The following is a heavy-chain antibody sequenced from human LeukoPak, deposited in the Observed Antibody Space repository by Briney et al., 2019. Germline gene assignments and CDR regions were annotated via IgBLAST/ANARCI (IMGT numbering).Heavy chain of an antibody. Sequence: SQTLSLTCAISGDSVSSNSAAWNWLRQSPSRGLEWLGRTYYRSKWYSDYAVSMKGRIAINSDTSNNQFSLQLNSVTPEDTAVYYCARGKYCSVTSCYYWFDPWGQGTLVTVSS. CDR2: TYYRSKWYS. V-gene: IGHV6-1*01. CDR3: ARGKYCSVTSCYYWFDP. D-gene: IGHD2-2*01. J-gene: IGHJ5*02. CDR1: GDSVSSNSAA.